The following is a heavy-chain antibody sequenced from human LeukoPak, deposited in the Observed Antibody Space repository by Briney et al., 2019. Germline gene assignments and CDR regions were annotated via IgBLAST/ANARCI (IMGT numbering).Heavy chain of an antibody. CDR2: IYITGST. Sequence: SETLSLTCTVSDGSISSGRHYWNWIRQPAGKGLEWIGRIYITGSTNYNPSLKSRVTISVDMSNNLFSLKLSSVTAADTAVYYCAGERLDGYPGHWGQGTLVTVPS. J-gene: IGHJ4*02. CDR1: DGSISSGRHY. CDR3: AGERLDGYPGH. D-gene: IGHD5-24*01. V-gene: IGHV4-61*02.